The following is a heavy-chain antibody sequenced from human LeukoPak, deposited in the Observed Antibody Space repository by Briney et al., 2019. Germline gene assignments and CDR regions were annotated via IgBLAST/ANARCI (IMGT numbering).Heavy chain of an antibody. V-gene: IGHV5-51*01. D-gene: IGHD1-26*01. CDR2: IYPGDSDT. CDR1: GYSFTSYW. J-gene: IGHJ4*02. CDR3: ARQDSGSYFQYSDY. Sequence: GESLKISCKGSGYSFTSYWIGRVRQMPGKGLERMGIIYPGDSDTRYSPSFQGQVTISVDESINSVYLQWSSLQASDTAIYYCARQDSGSYFQYSDYWGQGTQVTVSS.